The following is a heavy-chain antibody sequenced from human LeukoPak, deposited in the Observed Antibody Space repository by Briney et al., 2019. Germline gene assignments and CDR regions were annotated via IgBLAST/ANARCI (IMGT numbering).Heavy chain of an antibody. CDR2: LSGSGGTI. D-gene: IGHD6-13*01. CDR3: AKDSYSKGDY. V-gene: IGHV3-23*01. J-gene: IGHJ4*02. Sequence: GGSLRLSCAASGFTFNSYAMSWVRQAPGKGLEWVSALSGSGGTIYYADSVKGRFTISRDNSKNTLYLQMNSLRAEDTAVYYCAKDSYSKGDYWGQGVLVTVSS. CDR1: GFTFNSYA.